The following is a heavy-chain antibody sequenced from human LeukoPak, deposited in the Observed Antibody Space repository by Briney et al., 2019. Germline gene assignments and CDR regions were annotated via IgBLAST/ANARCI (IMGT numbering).Heavy chain of an antibody. Sequence: GASVKVSCKASGYTFTSYGISWVRQAPGQGLEWMGWISAYNGNTNYAQKLQGRVTMTTDTSTSTAYMELRSLRSDDTAVYYCARGGLNGGSYYYYDSSGYYYFDYWGQGTLVTVSS. D-gene: IGHD3-22*01. CDR2: ISAYNGNT. CDR1: GYTFTSYG. CDR3: ARGGLNGGSYYYYDSSGYYYFDY. V-gene: IGHV1-18*01. J-gene: IGHJ4*02.